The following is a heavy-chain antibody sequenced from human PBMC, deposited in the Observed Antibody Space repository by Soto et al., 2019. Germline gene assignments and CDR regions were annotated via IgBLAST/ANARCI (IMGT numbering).Heavy chain of an antibody. CDR2: IIGMFGTT. Sequence: QVQLVQSGAEVKKPGSSVKVSCKASGGKFSSNAISWVRQAPGQGLEWMGGIIGMFGTTNYAQKFQGRITITADELTCTAYMELSSLRSEDTAVYFCARSPNYYDSSCFDSWGQGTLVTVSS. CDR1: GGKFSSNA. CDR3: ARSPNYYDSSCFDS. V-gene: IGHV1-69*12. D-gene: IGHD3-22*01. J-gene: IGHJ4*02.